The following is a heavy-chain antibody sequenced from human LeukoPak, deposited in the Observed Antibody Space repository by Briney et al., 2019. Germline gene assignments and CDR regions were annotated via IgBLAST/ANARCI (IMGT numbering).Heavy chain of an antibody. D-gene: IGHD5-18*01. CDR1: GGSFSGYY. CDR3: ARGIRYGYYYYGMDV. Sequence: SETLSLTCAVYGGSFSGYYWSWIRQPPGKGLEWFGEINHSGSTNYNPSLKSRVTISVDTSKNQFSLKLSSVTAADTAVYYCARGIRYGYYYYGMDVWGQGTTVTVSS. V-gene: IGHV4-34*01. J-gene: IGHJ6*02. CDR2: INHSGST.